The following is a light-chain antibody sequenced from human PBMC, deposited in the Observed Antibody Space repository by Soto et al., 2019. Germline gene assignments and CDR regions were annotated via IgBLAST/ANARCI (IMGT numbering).Light chain of an antibody. J-gene: IGKJ4*01. CDR2: DAS. Sequence: EIVLTQSPVTLSLSPGESATLSCRASQNVRSYLAWYQQRPGQAPRLLIYDASTRATGIPARFSGSGSGTGFTPSNSSLEPEDFAVYYCQQRSNWPGTFGGGTKVEIK. CDR1: QNVRSY. V-gene: IGKV3-11*01. CDR3: QQRSNWPGT.